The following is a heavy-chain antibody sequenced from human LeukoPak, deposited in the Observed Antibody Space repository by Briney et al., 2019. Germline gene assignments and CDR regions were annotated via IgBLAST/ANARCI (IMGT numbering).Heavy chain of an antibody. Sequence: ASVKVSCKVSGYTLIELSMHWVRQAPGKGLEWMGGFDPEDGETIYAQKLQGRVSMTEDTSTDTAFMELRSLRSEDTAVYYCATNTYNGYAIDSWGQGTLITVSS. CDR3: ATNTYNGYAIDS. CDR1: GYTLIELS. J-gene: IGHJ4*02. D-gene: IGHD5-12*01. V-gene: IGHV1-24*01. CDR2: FDPEDGET.